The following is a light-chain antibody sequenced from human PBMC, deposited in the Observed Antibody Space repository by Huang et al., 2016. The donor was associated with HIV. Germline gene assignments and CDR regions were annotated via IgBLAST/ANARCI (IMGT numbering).Light chain of an antibody. CDR2: DAS. CDR1: QSVSGY. CDR3: QQRTYWPPIYT. V-gene: IGKV3-11*01. Sequence: EIVLTQSPGTLSMSPGERATLSCRASQSVSGYLAWYQQKPGQAPSLLIYDASNRATGIPARFSASGSGTDFGLNISSLEPEDYAVYYCQQRTYWPPIYTFGQGTKLEIK. J-gene: IGKJ2*01.